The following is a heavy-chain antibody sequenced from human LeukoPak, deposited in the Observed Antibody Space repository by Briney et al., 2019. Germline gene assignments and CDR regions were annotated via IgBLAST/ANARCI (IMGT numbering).Heavy chain of an antibody. CDR3: ARTLRFLRFLDV. V-gene: IGHV3-7*03. CDR2: IKPDGSET. CDR1: GFTFSNYW. D-gene: IGHD3-3*01. J-gene: IGHJ6*02. Sequence: PGGSLRLSCAASGFTFSNYWMSWVRQAPEKGLEWVANIKPDGSETYSVDSVKGRFTISRDNAKNSLYLQMNSLRAEDTAVYYCARTLRFLRFLDVWGQGTTVTVSS.